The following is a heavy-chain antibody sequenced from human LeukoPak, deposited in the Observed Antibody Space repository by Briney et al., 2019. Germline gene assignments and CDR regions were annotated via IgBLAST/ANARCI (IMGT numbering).Heavy chain of an antibody. J-gene: IGHJ4*02. V-gene: IGHV1-18*01. CDR3: ARDLRYDRSDYSYVGTFFDF. CDR2: VSGNNVHT. CDR1: GYTFTNYG. D-gene: IGHD3-22*01. Sequence: ASVKVSCKASGYTFTNYGISWVRQAPGQGLEWMGWVSGNNVHTNYAQNFQGRVTMTTDTSTNTAYMEVSSLTSDDTAVYYCARDLRYDRSDYSYVGTFFDFWGQGTLVTVSS.